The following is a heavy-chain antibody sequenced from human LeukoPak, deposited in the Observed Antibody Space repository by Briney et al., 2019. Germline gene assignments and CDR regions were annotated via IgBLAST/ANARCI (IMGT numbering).Heavy chain of an antibody. D-gene: IGHD2-2*01. CDR3: ARGSTSWNWFDP. J-gene: IGHJ5*02. V-gene: IGHV4-38-2*02. CDR2: IYHSAST. Sequence: SETLSLTCTVSVYSISSGYYWGWIRQPPGKGLGCIGSIYHSASTYYNPSLKSRVTISVDASKNQFSLKLSSVTAADTAVYYCARGSTSWNWFDPWGQGTLVTVSS. CDR1: VYSISSGYY.